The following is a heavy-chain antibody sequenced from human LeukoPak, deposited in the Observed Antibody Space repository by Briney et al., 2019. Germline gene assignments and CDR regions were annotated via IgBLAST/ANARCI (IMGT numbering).Heavy chain of an antibody. D-gene: IGHD1-26*01. CDR1: GFTFSSYG. V-gene: IGHV3-30*18. CDR2: ISYDGSNK. CDR3: AKAYSSFYSGSYFDC. Sequence: SGGSLRLSCAASGFTFSSYGMHWVRQAPGKGLEWVAVISYDGSNKYYADSVKGRFTISRDNSKNTLYLQMNSLRAEDTAVYYCAKAYSSFYSGSYFDCWGQGTLVTVSS. J-gene: IGHJ4*02.